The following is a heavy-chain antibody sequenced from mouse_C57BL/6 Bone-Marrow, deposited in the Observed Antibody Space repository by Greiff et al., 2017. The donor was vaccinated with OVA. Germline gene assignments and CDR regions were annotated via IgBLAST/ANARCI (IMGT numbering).Heavy chain of an antibody. CDR2: IDPETGGT. CDR1: GYTFTDYE. D-gene: IGHD2-4*01. J-gene: IGHJ4*01. CDR3: TREIYYDHYYAMDY. V-gene: IGHV1-15*01. Sequence: QVQLQQSGAELVRPGASVTLSCKASGYTFTDYEMHWVKQTPVHGLEWIGAIDPETGGTAYNQKFKGKAILTAYKSSSTAYMGLRSLTSEDSAVYYCTREIYYDHYYAMDYWGQGTSVTVSS.